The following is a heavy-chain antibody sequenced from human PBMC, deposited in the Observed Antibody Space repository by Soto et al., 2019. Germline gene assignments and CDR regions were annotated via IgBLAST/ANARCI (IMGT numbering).Heavy chain of an antibody. V-gene: IGHV4-4*02. CDR1: GDSITSSYW. D-gene: IGHD3-10*01. J-gene: IGHJ4*02. CDR3: ARGYYGSGSFDY. CDR2: IHHSGVT. Sequence: PSETLSLTCAVSGDSITSSYWSWLRQPPGKGLEWIADIHHSGVTNYNPSLKSRVIISLDRSKNQFSLKLSSVTAADTAVYYCARGYYGSGSFDYWGQGTLVTVSS.